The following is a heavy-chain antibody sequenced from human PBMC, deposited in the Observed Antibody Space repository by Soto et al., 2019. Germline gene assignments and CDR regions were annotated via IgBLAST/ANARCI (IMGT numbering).Heavy chain of an antibody. Sequence: EVQLVESGGGLVKPGGSLRLSCAASGFTFSSYSMNWVRQAPGKGLEWVSSISSSSSYIYYADSVKGRFTISRDNAKNSLYLQMNSLRAEDTAMYYCARAAYCSSTSCFDYWGQGTLVTVSS. V-gene: IGHV3-21*01. CDR3: ARAAYCSSTSCFDY. CDR2: ISSSSSYI. CDR1: GFTFSSYS. D-gene: IGHD2-2*01. J-gene: IGHJ4*02.